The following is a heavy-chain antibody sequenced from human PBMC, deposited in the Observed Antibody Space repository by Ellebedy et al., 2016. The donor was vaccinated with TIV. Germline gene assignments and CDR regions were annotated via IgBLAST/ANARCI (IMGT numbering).Heavy chain of an antibody. CDR1: GGTFSSYS. D-gene: IGHD6-13*01. V-gene: IGHV1-69*06. CDR2: ILPFFGKP. J-gene: IGHJ4*02. Sequence: AASVKVSCKASGGTFSSYSMIWVRQAPGQGLEWMGGILPFFGKPDYAQSFQGRVTITADTSTSTAYMGLSSLRSEDTAVYYCARGTYSSSWYVMDFWGQGTPVTVSS. CDR3: ARGTYSSSWYVMDF.